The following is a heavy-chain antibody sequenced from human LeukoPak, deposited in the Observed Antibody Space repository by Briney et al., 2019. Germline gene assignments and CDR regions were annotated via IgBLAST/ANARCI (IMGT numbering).Heavy chain of an antibody. CDR1: GFTFSSYS. J-gene: IGHJ4*02. CDR3: ARLGMVAGHTFDY. D-gene: IGHD6-19*01. V-gene: IGHV3-21*01. CDR2: ISSSSSYI. Sequence: KPGGSLRLSCAASGFTFSSYSMNWVRQAPGKGLEWVSSISSSSSYIYYADSVKGRFTISRDNAKNSLYLQMNSLRAEDTAVYYCARLGMVAGHTFDYWGQGTLVTVSS.